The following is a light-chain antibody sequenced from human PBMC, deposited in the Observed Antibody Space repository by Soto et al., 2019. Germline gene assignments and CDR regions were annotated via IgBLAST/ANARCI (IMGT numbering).Light chain of an antibody. CDR2: DVT. V-gene: IGLV2-14*03. Sequence: QSALTQPASVSGSPGQSITISCIGTSSDVGGYNYVSWYQHHPGKAPKLIIYDVTSRPPGVSNRFSGSKSGNTASLTISGLQAEDEADYYCNSYTARSLVVFGGGTKLTVL. CDR1: SSDVGGYNY. J-gene: IGLJ2*01. CDR3: NSYTARSLVV.